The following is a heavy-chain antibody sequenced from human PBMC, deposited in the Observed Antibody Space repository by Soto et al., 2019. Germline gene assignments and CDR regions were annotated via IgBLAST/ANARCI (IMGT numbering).Heavy chain of an antibody. J-gene: IGHJ6*02. CDR2: ISSSSSTI. CDR3: ARVRFLEWLLLYYYYYGMDV. Sequence: GGSLRLSCAASGFTFSSYSMNWVRQAPGKGLEWVSYISSSSSTIYYADSVKGRFTISRDNAKNSLYLQMNSLRDEDAAVYYCARVRFLEWLLLYYYYYGMDVWGQGTTVTVSS. CDR1: GFTFSSYS. V-gene: IGHV3-48*02. D-gene: IGHD3-3*01.